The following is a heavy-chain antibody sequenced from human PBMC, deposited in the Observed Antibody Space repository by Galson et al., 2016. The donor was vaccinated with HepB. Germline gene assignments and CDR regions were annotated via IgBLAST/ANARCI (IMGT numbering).Heavy chain of an antibody. CDR1: GFTSAFTLTNYA. CDR2: ISYNGNNQ. V-gene: IGHV3-30-3*01. D-gene: IGHD3-10*01. J-gene: IGHJ5*02. CDR3: ARGDYYGSGNYSNWFDP. Sequence: SLRLSCAASGFTSAFTLTNYAMHWVRQAPGKGLEWVAVISYNGNNQYYADSVKGRFTISRDISTNILYLQVNSLRPEDTAVYYCARGDYYGSGNYSNWFDPWGQGTLVTVSS.